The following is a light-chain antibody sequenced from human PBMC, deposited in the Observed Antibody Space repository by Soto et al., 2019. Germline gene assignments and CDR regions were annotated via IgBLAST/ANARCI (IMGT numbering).Light chain of an antibody. CDR2: EVV. V-gene: IGLV2-8*01. CDR3: KSYAGSNNYV. Sequence: QSVLTQPPSASGSPGQSVTISCTGTKNDIGLYDFVSWYQHHPGKAPRLIIYEVVQRPSGVPDRFSGSKSGNTASLTVSGLQAADEAAYFCKSYAGSNNYVLGSGTKVT. J-gene: IGLJ1*01. CDR1: KNDIGLYDF.